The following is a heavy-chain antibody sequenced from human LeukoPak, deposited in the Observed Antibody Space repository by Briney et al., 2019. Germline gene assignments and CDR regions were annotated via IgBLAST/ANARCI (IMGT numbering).Heavy chain of an antibody. CDR1: GFTFGTYS. V-gene: IGHV3-48*02. CDR2: ISNTGSPI. J-gene: IGHJ4*02. D-gene: IGHD4-23*01. Sequence: PGGSLRLSCTPSGFTFGTYSIIWVRQAPGKGLEWVSYISNTGSPIYYADSVKGRFTISRDTAKNSLYLQMNSLRDADTAVYYCARVRGPTVETMYFDYWGQGTLVTVSS. CDR3: ARVRGPTVETMYFDY.